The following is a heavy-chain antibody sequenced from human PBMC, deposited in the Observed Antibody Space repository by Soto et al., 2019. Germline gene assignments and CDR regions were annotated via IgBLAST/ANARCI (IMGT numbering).Heavy chain of an antibody. CDR3: ARDSKISGYSSSSSHGEPFDY. D-gene: IGHD6-6*01. CDR2: INPSGGST. J-gene: IGHJ4*02. V-gene: IGHV1-46*01. CDR1: GYTFTSYY. Sequence: ASVKVSCKASGYTFTSYYMHWVRQAPGQGLEWMGIINPSGGSTSYAQKFQGRATMTRDTSTSTVYMELSSLRSEDTAVYYCARDSKISGYSSSSSHGEPFDYWGQGTLVTVSS.